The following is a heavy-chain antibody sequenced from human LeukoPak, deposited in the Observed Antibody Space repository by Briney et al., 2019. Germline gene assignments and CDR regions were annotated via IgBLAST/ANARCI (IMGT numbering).Heavy chain of an antibody. CDR1: DGSISSRNYY. CDR2: FSFTGAT. CDR3: ARHVEGTTRDT. Sequence: SETLSLTCIVSDGSISSRNYYWGWIRQPPGKGLEGIASFSFTGATNCNPSVKSRVTISLDTSKNQFSLNLRSVTAADTAVYYCARHVEGTTRDTWGQGTMVTVSS. V-gene: IGHV4-39*01. D-gene: IGHD5-12*01. J-gene: IGHJ3*02.